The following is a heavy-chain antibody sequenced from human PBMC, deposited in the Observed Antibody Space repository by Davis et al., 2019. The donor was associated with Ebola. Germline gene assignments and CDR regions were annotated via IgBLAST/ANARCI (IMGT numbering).Heavy chain of an antibody. CDR2: ISGSGGST. Sequence: GESLKISCAASGFTFSNAWMSWVRQAPGKGLEWVSAISGSGGSTYYADSVKGRFTISRDNSKNTLYLQMNSLRAEDTAVYYCASAGYTYCSGGSCYQDYWGQGTLVTVSS. V-gene: IGHV3-23*01. CDR1: GFTFSNAW. CDR3: ASAGYTYCSGGSCYQDY. J-gene: IGHJ4*02. D-gene: IGHD2-15*01.